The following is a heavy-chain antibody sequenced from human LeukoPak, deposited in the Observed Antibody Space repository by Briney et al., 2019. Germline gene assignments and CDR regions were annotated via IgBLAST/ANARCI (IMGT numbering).Heavy chain of an antibody. CDR3: ARDQKGHTRPEFADY. CDR2: ISGSGGTT. J-gene: IGHJ4*02. D-gene: IGHD3-10*01. Sequence: GGSLRLSCAASGFTFSSYAMTWVRQAPGKGLEWVSEISGSGGTTYFADSVKGRFTISRDNSKNTMYLQMNSLRAEDTAVYYCARDQKGHTRPEFADYWGLGTLVTVSS. V-gene: IGHV3-23*01. CDR1: GFTFSSYA.